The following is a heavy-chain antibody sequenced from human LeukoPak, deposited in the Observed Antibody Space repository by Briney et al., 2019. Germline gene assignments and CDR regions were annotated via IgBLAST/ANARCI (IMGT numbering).Heavy chain of an antibody. CDR2: IYYSGST. CDR1: GGSISSYY. D-gene: IGHD2-8*01. CDR3: AREAGVPMD. J-gene: IGHJ4*02. V-gene: IGHV4-59*01. Sequence: SETLSLTCTVSGGSISSYYWSWIRQPPGKGLEWIGYIYYSGSTNYNPSLKSRVTISVDTSKNQFSLKLSSVTAADTAVYYYAREAGVPMDWGQGTLVTVSS.